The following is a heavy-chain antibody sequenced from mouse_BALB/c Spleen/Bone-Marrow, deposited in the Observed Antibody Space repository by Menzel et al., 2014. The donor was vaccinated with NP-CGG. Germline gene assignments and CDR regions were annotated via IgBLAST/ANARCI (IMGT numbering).Heavy chain of an antibody. Sequence: EVQVVESGGGLVQPGGSLKLSCAASGFTFSSYGMSWVRQTPDKRLELVATINSNGGGTYYPDSVKGRFTISRDNAKNTLYLQMSSLKSEDTAMYYCARDSLLRSLYAMDYWGQGTSVTVSS. D-gene: IGHD1-2*01. CDR3: ARDSLLRSLYAMDY. V-gene: IGHV5-6-3*01. CDR2: INSNGGGT. J-gene: IGHJ4*01. CDR1: GFTFSSYG.